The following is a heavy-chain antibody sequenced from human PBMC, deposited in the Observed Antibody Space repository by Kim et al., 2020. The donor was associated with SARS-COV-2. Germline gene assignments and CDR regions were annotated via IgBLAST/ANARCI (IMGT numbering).Heavy chain of an antibody. Sequence: GGSLRLSCSVSGFTFSDYAINWVRQAPGKGLECVSATTRSGDGSFYADSVEGRFTISRDNSKSTLYLPMNSLRPEDTPVYYCVKYGRSYGAALWGQGTLVSVSS. CDR2: TTRSGDGS. J-gene: IGHJ4*02. CDR3: VKYGRSYGAAL. D-gene: IGHD3-16*01. CDR1: GFTFSDYA. V-gene: IGHV3-64D*06.